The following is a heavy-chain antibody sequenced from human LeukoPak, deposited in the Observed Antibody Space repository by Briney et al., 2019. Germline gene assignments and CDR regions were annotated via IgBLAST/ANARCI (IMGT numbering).Heavy chain of an antibody. CDR3: ASGYCSAGSCHNFDY. J-gene: IGHJ4*02. V-gene: IGHV3-48*01. CDR2: ISSTSGTI. CDR1: GFTFSTYS. Sequence: GGSLRLXCAASGFTFSTYSMNWVRQAPGKGLEWVSYISSTSGTIYYADSVKGRFTISRDNAKSSLYLQMNSLRAEDTAVYYCASGYCSAGSCHNFDYWGQGTLVTVSS. D-gene: IGHD2-15*01.